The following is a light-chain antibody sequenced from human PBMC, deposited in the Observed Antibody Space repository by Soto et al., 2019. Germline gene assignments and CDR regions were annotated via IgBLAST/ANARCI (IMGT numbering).Light chain of an antibody. CDR1: QSVRNQ. V-gene: IGKV3-15*01. Sequence: EIVMTQSPATLSVSPGERVTLSCRAAQSVRNQFAWYQQKSGQPPRLLIFNASARVTGVPARFSGSGSATEFTLTITSLQSEDFAVYYCQKYNDWPRTFGGGTKVEI. CDR2: NAS. CDR3: QKYNDWPRT. J-gene: IGKJ4*01.